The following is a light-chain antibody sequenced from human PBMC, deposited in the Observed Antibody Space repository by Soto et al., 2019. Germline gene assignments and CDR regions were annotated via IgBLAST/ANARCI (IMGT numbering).Light chain of an antibody. CDR2: EVT. CDR3: SSYTIRSTVV. CDR1: SNDVGGHKY. Sequence: QSALTQPASVSGSPGQSITISCTGTSNDVGGHKYVSWYQQYPGKAPKLMIYEVTNRPSGVSDRFSGSKSGNTASLTISGLQAEDEADYYCSSYTIRSTVVFGGGTQLTVL. J-gene: IGLJ2*01. V-gene: IGLV2-14*01.